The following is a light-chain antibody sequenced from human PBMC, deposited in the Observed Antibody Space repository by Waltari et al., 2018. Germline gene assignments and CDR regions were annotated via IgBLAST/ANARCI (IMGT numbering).Light chain of an antibody. J-gene: IGLJ2*01. V-gene: IGLV1-44*01. Sequence: QSVLTQPPSASGTPGQRVTISCSGSSSNIGSKTVNWYQQLPGTAPKRLIYSNNPRPGGAPDRVAGSKSGTSASLDIRGLQSEDEADYYCTAWDDSLNGVVFGGGTKLTVL. CDR1: SSNIGSKT. CDR3: TAWDDSLNGVV. CDR2: SNN.